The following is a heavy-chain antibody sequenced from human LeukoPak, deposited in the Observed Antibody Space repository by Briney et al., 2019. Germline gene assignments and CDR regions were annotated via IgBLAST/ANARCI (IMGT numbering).Heavy chain of an antibody. CDR2: ISGSGGST. CDR3: AKSDHAWYDFWSGYYAY. V-gene: IGHV3-23*01. CDR1: GVTFSSYA. Sequence: PGGSLRLSCAASGVTFSSYAMSWVRQAPGKGLEWVSAISGSGGSTYYADSVKGRFTISRDNSKNTLYLQMNSLRDEDTAVYYCAKSDHAWYDFWSGYYAYWGQGTLVTVSS. J-gene: IGHJ4*02. D-gene: IGHD3-3*01.